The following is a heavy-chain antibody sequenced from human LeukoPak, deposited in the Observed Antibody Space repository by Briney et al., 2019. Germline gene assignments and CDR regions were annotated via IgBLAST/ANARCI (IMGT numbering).Heavy chain of an antibody. CDR2: VSYDGSNK. Sequence: GGSLRLSCAASGFTFRSYAMHWVRQAPGKGLEWVAVVSYDGSNKYYADSVKGRFTISRDNSKNTVYLQMSGLRPEDTAVYYCARAPGGRSWYYFDYWGQGTLVTVSS. CDR1: GFTFRSYA. CDR3: ARAPGGRSWYYFDY. J-gene: IGHJ4*02. V-gene: IGHV3-30-3*01. D-gene: IGHD6-13*01.